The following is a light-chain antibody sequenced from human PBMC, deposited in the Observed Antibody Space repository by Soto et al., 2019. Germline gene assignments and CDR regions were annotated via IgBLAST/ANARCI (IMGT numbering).Light chain of an antibody. CDR1: QILXHSDGNTY. CDR2: KVS. J-gene: IGKJ5*01. Sequence: DVVVTHSPLSLPVTLVQSACMSCRSSQILXHSDGNTYLSWFHQRTGQSPRRLIYKVSNRDSGVPDRFSGSGSGTDFTLKISRVEAEDVGVYYCMQGSHWPPITFGQGTRLEIK. V-gene: IGKV2-30*02. CDR3: MQGSHWPPIT.